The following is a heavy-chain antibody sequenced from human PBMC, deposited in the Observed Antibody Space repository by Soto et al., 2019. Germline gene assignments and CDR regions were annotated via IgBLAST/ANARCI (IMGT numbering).Heavy chain of an antibody. CDR2: IYYSGST. Sequence: SETLSLTCTVSGGSISSGGYYWSWIRQHPGKGLEWIGYIYYSGSTYYNPSLKSRVTISVDTSKNQFSLKLSSVTAADTAVYYCARDPVAGTEDRYFDLWGRGTLVTVSS. CDR1: GGSISSGGYY. V-gene: IGHV4-31*03. J-gene: IGHJ2*01. CDR3: ARDPVAGTEDRYFDL. D-gene: IGHD6-19*01.